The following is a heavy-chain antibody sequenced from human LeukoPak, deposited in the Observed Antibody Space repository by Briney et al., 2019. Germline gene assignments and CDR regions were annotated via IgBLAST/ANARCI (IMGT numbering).Heavy chain of an antibody. D-gene: IGHD6-13*01. Sequence: ASVKVSCKASGYTFTSYGISWVRQATGQGLEWMGWMNPNSGNTGYAQKFQGRVTMTRNTSISTAYMELSSLRSEDTAVYYCARVYSSSWYLVDYWGQGTLVTVSS. CDR2: MNPNSGNT. CDR1: GYTFTSYG. J-gene: IGHJ4*02. CDR3: ARVYSSSWYLVDY. V-gene: IGHV1-8*02.